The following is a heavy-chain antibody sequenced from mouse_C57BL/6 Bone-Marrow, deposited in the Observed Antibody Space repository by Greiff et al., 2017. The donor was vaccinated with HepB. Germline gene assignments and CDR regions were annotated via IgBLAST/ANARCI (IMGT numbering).Heavy chain of an antibody. J-gene: IGHJ3*01. CDR2: ISDGGSYT. D-gene: IGHD1-1*01. CDR1: GFTFSSYA. V-gene: IGHV5-4*01. CDR3: ASGGSSSAWFAY. Sequence: EVQGVESGGGLVKPGGSLKLSCAASGFTFSSYAMSWVRQTPEKRLEWVATISDGGSYTYYPDNVKGRFTISRDNAKNNLYLQMSHLKSEDTAMYCCASGGSSSAWFAYWGQGALVTVSA.